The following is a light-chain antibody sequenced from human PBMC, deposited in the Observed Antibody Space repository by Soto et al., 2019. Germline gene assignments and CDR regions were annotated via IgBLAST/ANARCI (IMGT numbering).Light chain of an antibody. CDR1: QSVSSN. J-gene: IGKJ3*01. CDR2: DAS. V-gene: IGKV3-15*01. Sequence: EIVMTQSPGSLSVSPGERATLSCKASQSVSSNLAWYQQKHGQAPRLVIYDASTRATGISARFSGSGSGTEFTLTISSLQSEDSAVYYCQQYYVWPLTFGPGTKVDIK. CDR3: QQYYVWPLT.